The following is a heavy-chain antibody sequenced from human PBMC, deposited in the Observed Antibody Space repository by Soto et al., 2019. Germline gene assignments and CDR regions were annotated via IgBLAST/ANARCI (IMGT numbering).Heavy chain of an antibody. Sequence: LRLSCAASGFTFSDYAMHWVRQAPGKGLAWVSYISSSGSTIYYADSVKGRFTISRDNAKNSLYLQMNSLRAEDTAVYYCARGSGRPIWLGSTFDYWGQGTLVTVSS. J-gene: IGHJ4*02. CDR1: GFTFSDYA. CDR2: ISSSGSTI. CDR3: ARGSGRPIWLGSTFDY. V-gene: IGHV3-11*01. D-gene: IGHD3-10*01.